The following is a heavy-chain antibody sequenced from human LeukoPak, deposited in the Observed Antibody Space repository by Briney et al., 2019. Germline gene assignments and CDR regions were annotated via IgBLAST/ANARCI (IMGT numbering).Heavy chain of an antibody. Sequence: SETLSLTCTVSGGSISSGSYYWSWIRQPAGKGLEWIGHIYTSGSTNYNPSLKSRVTISVDTSKNQFSLKLSSVTAADTAVYYCARESRGGDCYDYWGQGTLVTVSS. J-gene: IGHJ4*02. D-gene: IGHD2-21*01. CDR3: ARESRGGDCYDY. CDR2: IYTSGST. CDR1: GGSISSGSYY. V-gene: IGHV4-61*09.